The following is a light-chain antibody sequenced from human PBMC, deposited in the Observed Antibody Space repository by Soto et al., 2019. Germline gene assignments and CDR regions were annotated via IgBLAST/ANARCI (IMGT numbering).Light chain of an antibody. J-gene: IGKJ3*01. CDR3: QQYNSYSSFT. CDR1: QSISSW. CDR2: DAS. Sequence: DIQMTQSPSTLSASVGDRVTITCRASQSISSWLAWYQQKPGKPPKLLIYDASSLESGVPSRFSGSGSGTEFTLTISSLQPDDFATYYCQQYNSYSSFTFGPGTKVDIK. V-gene: IGKV1-5*01.